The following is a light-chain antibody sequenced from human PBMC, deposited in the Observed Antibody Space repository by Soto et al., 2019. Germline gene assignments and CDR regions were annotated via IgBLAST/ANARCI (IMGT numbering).Light chain of an antibody. CDR3: CSYAGSTTLV. V-gene: IGLV2-23*01. Sequence: QSALTQPASVSGSPGQSITISCTGVNSDVGTYNLVSWYQQHPGKAPKLMIYEGSKRPSGISNRFSGSKSGNTASLTISGLQAEDEADYYCCSYAGSTTLVFGGGTKLTVL. CDR2: EGS. CDR1: NSDVGTYNL. J-gene: IGLJ2*01.